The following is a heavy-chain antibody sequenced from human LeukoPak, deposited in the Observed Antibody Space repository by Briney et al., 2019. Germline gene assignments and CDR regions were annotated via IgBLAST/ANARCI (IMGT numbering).Heavy chain of an antibody. CDR3: ARSGCSSTSCYQADY. CDR2: IYTSGNT. V-gene: IGHV4-61*02. CDR1: GGSISSGSYY. Sequence: SETLSLTCTVSGGSISSGSYYWNWIRQPAGKGLEWIGRIYTSGNTNYNPSLKSRVTISVDTSKDQFSLKLSSVTAADTAVYYCARSGCSSTSCYQADYWGQGTLVTVSS. J-gene: IGHJ4*02. D-gene: IGHD2-2*01.